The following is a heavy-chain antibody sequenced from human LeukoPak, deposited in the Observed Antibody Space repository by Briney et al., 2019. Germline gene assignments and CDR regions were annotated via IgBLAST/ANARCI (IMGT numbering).Heavy chain of an antibody. D-gene: IGHD6-19*01. CDR1: GGSISSGGYY. Sequence: SQTLSLTCTVSGGSISSGGYYWSWIRQHPGKGLEWIGYIYYSGSTYYNPSLKSRVTISVDTSKNQFSLKLSSVTASDTAVYYCARESSGWTKAFDYWGQGTLVTVSS. J-gene: IGHJ4*02. CDR2: IYYSGST. CDR3: ARESSGWTKAFDY. V-gene: IGHV4-31*03.